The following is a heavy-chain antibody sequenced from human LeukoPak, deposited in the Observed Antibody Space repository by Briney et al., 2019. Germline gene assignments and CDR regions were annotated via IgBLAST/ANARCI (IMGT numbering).Heavy chain of an antibody. CDR3: TKDKMGSYEH. Sequence: ASVRVSCKASGYAFSGTSIHWVRQVPGQGLEWVGRIDPNNGDTYYAQKFQGRVIMTWDTSISTGYMELSRLRSDDTAVYYCTKDKMGSYEHWGQGTLVTVFS. CDR2: IDPNNGDT. V-gene: IGHV1-2*02. D-gene: IGHD3-10*01. CDR1: GYAFSGTS. J-gene: IGHJ4*02.